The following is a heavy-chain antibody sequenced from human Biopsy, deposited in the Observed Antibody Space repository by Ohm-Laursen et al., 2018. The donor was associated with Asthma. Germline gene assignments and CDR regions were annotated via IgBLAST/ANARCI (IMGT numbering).Heavy chain of an antibody. D-gene: IGHD3-22*01. J-gene: IGHJ4*02. CDR1: GGSIRSGGYY. CDR2: IYYSGST. V-gene: IGHV4-31*03. Sequence: TLSLTCTVSGGSIRSGGYYWGWIRPHTGKGLEWIGYIYYSGSTYYNPSLKSRVSISIDTSKNQFSLKLSSVTAADTAVYYCARAQDYYDSRGYYRSFDYWGQGTLVAVSS. CDR3: ARAQDYYDSRGYYRSFDY.